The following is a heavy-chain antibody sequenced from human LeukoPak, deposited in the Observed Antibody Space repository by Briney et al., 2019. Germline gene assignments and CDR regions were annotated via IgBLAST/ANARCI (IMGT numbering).Heavy chain of an antibody. V-gene: IGHV4-39*01. J-gene: IGHJ4*02. CDR3: ERHGRIGAPEFDY. CDR2: IYYSGST. Sequence: SETLSLTCTVSGGSISSSSYYWGWIRQPPGKGLEWIGSIYYSGSTYYNPSLKSRVTISVDTSKNQFSLKLSSVTAADTAVYYCERHGRIGAPEFDYWGQGTLVTVSS. CDR1: GGSISSSSYY. D-gene: IGHD2-15*01.